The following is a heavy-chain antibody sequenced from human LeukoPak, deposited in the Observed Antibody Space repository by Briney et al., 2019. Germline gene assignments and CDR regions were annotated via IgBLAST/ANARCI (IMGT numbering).Heavy chain of an antibody. CDR1: GFTFSSHR. CDR2: INSDGSSA. Sequence: GGSLRLSCGASGFTFSSHRMHWVRQAPGEAPAWVSRINSDGSSAVYADSVRGRFTVSRDNAKSTLFLQMDSLRAEDTAVYHCVWLRFYEGSGYYPDHWGQGTLVTVSS. V-gene: IGHV3-74*01. J-gene: IGHJ4*02. D-gene: IGHD3-22*01. CDR3: VWLRFYEGSGYYPDH.